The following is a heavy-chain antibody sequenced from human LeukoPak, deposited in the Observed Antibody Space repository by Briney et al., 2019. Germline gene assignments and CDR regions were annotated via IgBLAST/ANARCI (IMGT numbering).Heavy chain of an antibody. D-gene: IGHD2-2*01. Sequence: SETLSLTCAVYGGSFSGYYWSWIRQPPGKGLEWIWEINHSGSTNYNPSLKSRVTISVDTSKNQFSLKLSSVTAADTAVYYCASRYCSSTSCDPVPFDYWGQGTLVTVSS. V-gene: IGHV4-34*01. CDR1: GGSFSGYY. CDR3: ASRYCSSTSCDPVPFDY. J-gene: IGHJ4*02. CDR2: INHSGST.